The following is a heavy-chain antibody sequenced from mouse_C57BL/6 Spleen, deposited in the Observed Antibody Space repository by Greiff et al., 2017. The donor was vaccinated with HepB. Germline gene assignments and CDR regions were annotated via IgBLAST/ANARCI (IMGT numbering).Heavy chain of an antibody. CDR2: IYPGSGST. CDR1: GYTFTSYW. J-gene: IGHJ3*01. Sequence: VQLQQPGAELVKPGASVKMSCKASGYTFTSYWITWVKQRPGQGLEWIGDIYPGSGSTNYNEKFKSKATLTVDTSSSTAYMQLSSLTSEDSAVYYCARRDFYDYDPFAYWGQGTLVTVSA. D-gene: IGHD2-4*01. CDR3: ARRDFYDYDPFAY. V-gene: IGHV1-55*01.